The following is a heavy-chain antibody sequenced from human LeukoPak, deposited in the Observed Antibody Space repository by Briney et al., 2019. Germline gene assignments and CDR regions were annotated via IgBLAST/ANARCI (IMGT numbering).Heavy chain of an antibody. CDR1: GFTFSSYA. V-gene: IGHV3-23*01. CDR3: AKDRRIYYYYMDV. CDR2: ISCSGGST. J-gene: IGHJ6*03. D-gene: IGHD2-15*01. Sequence: GGSLRLSCAASGFTFSSYAMSWIRQAPGKGLEWVSAISCSGGSTYYADSVKGRFPISRDNSKNTLYLQMNSLRAEDTAVYYRAKDRRIYYYYMDVWGKGTTVTVSS.